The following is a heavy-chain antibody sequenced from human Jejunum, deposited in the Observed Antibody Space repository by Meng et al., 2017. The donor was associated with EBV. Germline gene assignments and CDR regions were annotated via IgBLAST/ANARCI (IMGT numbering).Heavy chain of an antibody. CDR1: GGSISDNDW. D-gene: IGHD3-22*01. CDR3: AGNGYYALEY. V-gene: IGHV4-4*02. Sequence: VQLQESGPRLEKPSGTLSLTCVVSGGSISDNDWWSWVRQPPGKGLEWLGEIYHGGGTNYNPSLEGRVTISVDKSKNQFSLKLNSVTVADTAVYYCAGNGYYALEYWGPGILVTVSS. CDR2: IYHGGGT. J-gene: IGHJ4*02.